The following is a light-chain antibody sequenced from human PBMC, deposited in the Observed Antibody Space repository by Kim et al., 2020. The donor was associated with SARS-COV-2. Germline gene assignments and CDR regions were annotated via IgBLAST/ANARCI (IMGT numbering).Light chain of an antibody. CDR1: GGSVASNY. CDR3: QSYDSSRHWV. V-gene: IGLV6-57*02. CDR2: EDY. J-gene: IGLJ3*02. Sequence: NFMLTQPDSVSESPGKTVTISCTGSGGSVASNYVQWYQQRPGSAPATVIYEDYQRPSGVPDRFSGSIDSSSNSASLTISGLKTEDEADYYCQSYDSSRHWVFGGGTQLTVL.